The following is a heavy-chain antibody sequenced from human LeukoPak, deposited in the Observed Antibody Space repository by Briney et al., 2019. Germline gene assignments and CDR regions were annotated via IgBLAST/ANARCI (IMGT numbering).Heavy chain of an antibody. CDR2: INWNGGST. D-gene: IGHD5-18*01. J-gene: IGHJ4*02. Sequence: GGSLRLSCAASGFTFDDYGMSWVRQAPGKGLEWVSGINWNGGSTGYADSVKGRFTISRDNAKNTLYLQMNSLRAEDTAVYYCARGGGYSYGSFDYWGQGTLVTVSS. CDR1: GFTFDDYG. CDR3: ARGGGYSYGSFDY. V-gene: IGHV3-20*04.